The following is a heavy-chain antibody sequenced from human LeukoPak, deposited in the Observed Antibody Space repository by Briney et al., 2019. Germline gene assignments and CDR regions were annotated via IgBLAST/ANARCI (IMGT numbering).Heavy chain of an antibody. CDR2: INHSGST. D-gene: IGHD2-2*02. CDR1: GGSFSGYY. J-gene: IGHJ4*02. Sequence: PSETLSLTCAVYGGSFSGYYWSWIRQPPGKGLEWIGEINHSGSTNYNPSLKSRVTISVDTSKNQFSLKLSSVTAADTAVYYCARGRPVVVPAAIPGSYQYRSGGSCYEFDYWGQGTLVTVSS. V-gene: IGHV4-34*01. CDR3: ARGRPVVVPAAIPGSYQYRSGGSCYEFDY.